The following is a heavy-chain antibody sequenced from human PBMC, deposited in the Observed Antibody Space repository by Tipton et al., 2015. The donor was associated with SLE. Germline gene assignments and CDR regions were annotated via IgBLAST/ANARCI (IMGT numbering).Heavy chain of an antibody. CDR2: IYYSGST. Sequence: TLSLTCTVSGGSISSSSYYWGWIRQPPGKGLEWIGSIYYSGSTYYNPSLKSRVTISVDTSKNQFSLKLSSVTAADTAVYYCASSASIGDIVATIKAFDIWGQGTMVTVSS. J-gene: IGHJ3*02. CDR3: ASSASIGDIVATIKAFDI. CDR1: GGSISSSSYY. D-gene: IGHD5-12*01. V-gene: IGHV4-39*07.